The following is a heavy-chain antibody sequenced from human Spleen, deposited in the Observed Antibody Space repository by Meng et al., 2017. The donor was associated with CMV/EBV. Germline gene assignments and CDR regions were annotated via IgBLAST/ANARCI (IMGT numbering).Heavy chain of an antibody. CDR1: GGSISSSPYY. D-gene: IGHD6-13*01. V-gene: IGHV4-39*07. J-gene: IGHJ6*02. CDR2: IYYSGST. Sequence: SETLSLTCTVSGGSISSSPYYWGWIRQPPGKRLEWIGSIYYSGSTYYNPSLKSRVTLSVDTSKNQFSLKLSSVTAADTAVYYCARDRVRRTDPIAAAGTGYYYGMDVWGQGTTVTVSS. CDR3: ARDRVRRTDPIAAAGTGYYYGMDV.